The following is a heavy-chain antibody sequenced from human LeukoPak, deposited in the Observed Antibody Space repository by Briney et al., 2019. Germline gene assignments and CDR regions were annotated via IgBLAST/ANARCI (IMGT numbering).Heavy chain of an antibody. D-gene: IGHD2-2*01. CDR3: ARLGPAAYFDY. J-gene: IGHJ4*02. CDR1: GGSFSGYC. Sequence: PSETLSLTCAVYGGSFSGYCWSWIRQPPGKGLEWIGEINHSGSTNYNPSLKSRVTISVDTSKNQFSLKLSSVTAADTAVYYCARLGPAAYFDYWGQGTLVTVSS. V-gene: IGHV4-34*01. CDR2: INHSGST.